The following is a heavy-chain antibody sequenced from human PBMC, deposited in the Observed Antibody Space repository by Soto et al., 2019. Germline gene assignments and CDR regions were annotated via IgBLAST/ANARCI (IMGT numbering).Heavy chain of an antibody. CDR2: ISGDNDK. CDR1: GFSLSNSGVG. Sequence: QITLKESGPSPVKPTQTLTVTCTFSGFSLSNSGVGVAWIRQPPGKALEWLALISGDNDKRYSPSLKTTLTIPKATSKNQVVLTMTNIDPVDTATYYCAHCTLHDYGDYDPGTSHVFDSWGQGTLVTVSS. CDR3: AHCTLHDYGDYDPGTSHVFDS. D-gene: IGHD4-17*01. J-gene: IGHJ4*02. V-gene: IGHV2-5*02.